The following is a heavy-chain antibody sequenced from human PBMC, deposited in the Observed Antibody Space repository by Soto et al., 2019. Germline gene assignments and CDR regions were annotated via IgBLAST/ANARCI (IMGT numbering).Heavy chain of an antibody. CDR2: ISSSSYI. CDR3: ARVGGQLGPGFDY. V-gene: IGHV3-21*01. Sequence: EVQLVESGGGLVKPGGSLRLSCAASGFTFSSYSMNWVRQAPGKGLEWVSSISSSSYIYYADSVKGRFTISRDNAKNSLYLQMNSLRAEDTAVYYCARVGGQLGPGFDYWGQGTLVTVSS. J-gene: IGHJ4*02. D-gene: IGHD6-6*01. CDR1: GFTFSSYS.